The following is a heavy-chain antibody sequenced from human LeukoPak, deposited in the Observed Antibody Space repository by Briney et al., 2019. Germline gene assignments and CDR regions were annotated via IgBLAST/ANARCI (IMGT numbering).Heavy chain of an antibody. J-gene: IGHJ6*03. V-gene: IGHV5-51*01. D-gene: IGHD6-13*01. CDR2: IYPGDSDT. CDR3: ARQGTGSSWTYSMDA. CDR1: GDRFTNYW. Sequence: GESLKISCKGSGDRFTNYWIGWVRQLPGKGLEWMGIIYPGDSDTRYSPSFQGQVTISADKSISTAYLQWSSLKASATAMYYCARQGTGSSWTYSMDAWGKGTPVTVSS.